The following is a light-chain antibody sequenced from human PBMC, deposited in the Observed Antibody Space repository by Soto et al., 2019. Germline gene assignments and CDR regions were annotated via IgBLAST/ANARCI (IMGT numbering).Light chain of an antibody. J-gene: IGKJ5*01. V-gene: IGKV3-11*01. CDR3: QQFDDSVT. CDR1: QSVTNQ. CDR2: DAS. Sequence: EIVLTQSPVTLSLSPGERATLASRASQSVTNQLAWYQHKPGQAPRLLIYDASRRVTGIPARFSGSGSGKDFTLTLSSAEPEDSAVYYCQQFDDSVTFGQGTRLEI.